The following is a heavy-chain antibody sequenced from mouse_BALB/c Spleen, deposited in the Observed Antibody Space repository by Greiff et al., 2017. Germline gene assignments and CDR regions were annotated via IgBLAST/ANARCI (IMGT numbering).Heavy chain of an antibody. J-gene: IGHJ2*01. CDR3: ARGVLYYGYFDY. V-gene: IGHV5-6-5*01. Sequence: EVQLVESGGGLVKPGGSLKLSCAASGFTFSSYAMSWVRQTPEKRLEWVASISSGGSTYYPDSVKGRFTISRDNARNILYLQMSSLRSEDTAMYYCARGVLYYGYFDYWGQGTTLTVSS. CDR2: ISSGGST. CDR1: GFTFSSYA. D-gene: IGHD1-1*01.